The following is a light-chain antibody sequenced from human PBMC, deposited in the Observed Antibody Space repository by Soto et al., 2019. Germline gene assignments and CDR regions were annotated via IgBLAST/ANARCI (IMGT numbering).Light chain of an antibody. CDR1: QSVSTN. CDR3: HQHDDVPYP. CDR2: GAS. Sequence: VMTQSPAILSVSPGERATLSCRASQSVSTNVAWYQQIPGQTPRLLIYGASTRATGIPVRFIGSGSGTEFNLTIRRLPSEDVAGYYCHQHDDVPYPFGQGPKVDI. V-gene: IGKV3-15*01. J-gene: IGKJ2*01.